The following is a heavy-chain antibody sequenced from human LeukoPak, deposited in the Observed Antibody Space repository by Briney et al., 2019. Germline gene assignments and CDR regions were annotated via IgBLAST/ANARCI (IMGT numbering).Heavy chain of an antibody. CDR3: ARERSMVRGVSWFDP. D-gene: IGHD3-10*01. CDR2: IYHSGST. CDR1: GGSNSSGGYY. Sequence: TSSQTLSLTCTVSGGSNSSGGYYWSWIRQPPGKGLEWIGYIYHSGSTYYNPSLKSRVTMSVDTSKNQFSLKLSSVTAADTAVYYCARERSMVRGVSWFDPWGQGTLVTVSS. V-gene: IGHV4-30-2*01. J-gene: IGHJ5*02.